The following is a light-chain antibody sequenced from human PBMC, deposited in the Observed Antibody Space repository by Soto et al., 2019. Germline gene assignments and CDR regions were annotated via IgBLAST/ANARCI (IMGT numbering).Light chain of an antibody. CDR3: QAYDYSLTASV. Sequence: QSVLTQPPSVSGAPGQRVTLSCTGNTSNLGAGYDVHWYQQLPGAAPKLVIFGNRNRLSGVPERFSGSKSGTSASLAITGLQAEDEADYYCQAYDYSLTASVFGGGTKLTVL. V-gene: IGLV1-40*01. CDR2: GNR. J-gene: IGLJ3*02. CDR1: TSNLGAGYD.